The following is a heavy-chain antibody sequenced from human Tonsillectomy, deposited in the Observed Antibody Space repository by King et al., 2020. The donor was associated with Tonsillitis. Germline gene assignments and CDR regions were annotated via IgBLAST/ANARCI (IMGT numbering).Heavy chain of an antibody. CDR1: VFPFGEYA. V-gene: IGHV3-49*04. Sequence: VQLVESGGGLVPPGRSLRLSCTASVFPFGEYAVTWVRQAPGKGLEWVGLIKSKAYGETTEYAASVKDRFILSRDDSERIAYLQMNSLKIEDTAVYYCTRGRLGESRCDYWGQGTLVTVSS. J-gene: IGHJ4*02. CDR3: TRGRLGESRCDY. D-gene: IGHD3-16*01. CDR2: IKSKAYGETT.